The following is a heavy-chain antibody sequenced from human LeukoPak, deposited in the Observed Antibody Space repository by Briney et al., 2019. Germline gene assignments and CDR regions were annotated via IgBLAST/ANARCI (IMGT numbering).Heavy chain of an antibody. V-gene: IGHV1-24*01. CDR2: FDPEDGET. CDR3: ASADPRLYTIRYFEY. CDR1: GYTFTSYD. Sequence: ASVKVSCKASGYTFTSYDINWVRQATGQGLEWMGGFDPEDGETIYAQKFQGRVTMTEDTSTDTAYMELSSLRSEDTAVYYCASADPRLYTIRYFEYWGQGTLVTVSS. D-gene: IGHD3-16*01. J-gene: IGHJ4*02.